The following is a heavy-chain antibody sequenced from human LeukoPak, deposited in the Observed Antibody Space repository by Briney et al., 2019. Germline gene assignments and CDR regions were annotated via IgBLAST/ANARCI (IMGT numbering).Heavy chain of an antibody. CDR1: GFTFSTYA. CDR3: ARDQHSSTWYRGAFDV. D-gene: IGHD6-13*01. Sequence: GGSLRLSCSTSGFTFSTYAMHWVRQAPGKGLEYVSGISANGAGTTYADSVKGRFTISRDNAKNTLYLQMNSLRAEDTAVYYCARDQHSSTWYRGAFDVWGQGTMVSVSS. CDR2: ISANGAGT. V-gene: IGHV3-64*04. J-gene: IGHJ3*01.